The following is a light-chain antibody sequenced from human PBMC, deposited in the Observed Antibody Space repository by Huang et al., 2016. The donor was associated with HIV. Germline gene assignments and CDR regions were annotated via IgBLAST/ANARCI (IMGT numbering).Light chain of an antibody. V-gene: IGKV1-8*01. CDR2: AAS. CDR3: QQYDIHPLT. CDR1: QDINNF. Sequence: IRMTQSPSSLSSSTGDRVTITWRANQDINNFLAWYQQRPGSVPKLLIDAASTLQSGVPSRFSGNGSGTDFTLTIGCLHSEDVATYYCQQYDIHPLTFGPGTRVDIK. J-gene: IGKJ3*01.